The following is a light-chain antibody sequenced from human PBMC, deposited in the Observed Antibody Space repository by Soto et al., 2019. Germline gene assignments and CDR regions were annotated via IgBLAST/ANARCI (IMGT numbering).Light chain of an antibody. Sequence: DIQMTQSPSTLSASVGDRVTITCRASQRISSWLAWYQQKAGRAPKLLIYDASTLESGVPSRFSGSGSGTEFTLTISSLQPDDFATYYCQKYHSYFTFGPGTKVDIK. J-gene: IGKJ3*01. CDR2: DAS. CDR3: QKYHSYFT. V-gene: IGKV1-5*01. CDR1: QRISSW.